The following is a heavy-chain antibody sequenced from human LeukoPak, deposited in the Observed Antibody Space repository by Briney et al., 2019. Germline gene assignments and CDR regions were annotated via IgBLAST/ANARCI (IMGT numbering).Heavy chain of an antibody. CDR2: ITDSGGTT. D-gene: IGHD2-8*01. V-gene: IGHV3-23*01. Sequence: EGSLRLSCAASGFTFSSYAMSWVRQAPGKGLEWVSAITDSGGTTYYADSVKGRFTISRDNSKNTLYLQMNSLRAEDTAVYYCARTGDCTNGICYTADFDYWGRGTLVTVSS. CDR1: GFTFSSYA. CDR3: ARTGDCTNGICYTADFDY. J-gene: IGHJ4*02.